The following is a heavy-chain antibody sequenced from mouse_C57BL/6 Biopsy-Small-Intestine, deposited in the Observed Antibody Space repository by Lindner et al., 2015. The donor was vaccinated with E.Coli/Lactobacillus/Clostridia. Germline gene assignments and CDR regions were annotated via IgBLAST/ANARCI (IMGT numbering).Heavy chain of an antibody. CDR1: GYTFATYT. CDR3: TRDFYFDY. V-gene: IGHV1-4*01. Sequence: VQLQESGAELARPGASVKMSCKASGYTFATYTMHWVKQRPGQGLEWIGYINPSSGYTEYNQNFKDKATLTADKSSNTAYMQLSSLTSEDSAVYYCTRDFYFDYWGQGTTLTVSS. CDR2: INPSSGYT. J-gene: IGHJ2*01.